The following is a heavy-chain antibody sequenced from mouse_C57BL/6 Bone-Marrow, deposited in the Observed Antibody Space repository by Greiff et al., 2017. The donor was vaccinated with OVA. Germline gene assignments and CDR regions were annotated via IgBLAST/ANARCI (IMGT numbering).Heavy chain of an antibody. CDR1: GYTFTSYW. V-gene: IGHV1-72*01. CDR3: ARNGCYYYAMDY. CDR2: IAPKSGGT. Sequence: QVHVKQSGAELVKPGASVKLSCKASGYTFTSYWMHWVKQRPGRGLEWIGRIAPKSGGTKYNEKFKSKATLTVDKPSSTAYMQLSSLTSEDSAVYYCARNGCYYYAMDYWGQGTSVTVSS. D-gene: IGHD1-2*01. J-gene: IGHJ4*01.